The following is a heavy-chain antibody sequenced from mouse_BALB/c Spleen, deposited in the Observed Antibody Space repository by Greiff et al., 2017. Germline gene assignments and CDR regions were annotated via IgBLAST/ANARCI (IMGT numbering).Heavy chain of an antibody. CDR2: ISSGSSTI. J-gene: IGHJ3*01. CDR3: ARDYSLAY. V-gene: IGHV5-17*02. CDR1: GFTFSSFG. D-gene: IGHD2-12*01. Sequence: EVKLMESGGGLVQPGGSRKLSCAASGFTFSSFGMHWVRQAPEKGLEWVAYISSGSSTIYYADTVKGRFTISRDNPKNTLFLQMTSLRSEDTAMYYCARDYSLAYWGQGTLVTVSA.